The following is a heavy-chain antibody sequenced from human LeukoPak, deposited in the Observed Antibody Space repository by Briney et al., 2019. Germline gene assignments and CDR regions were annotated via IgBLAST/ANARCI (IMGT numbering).Heavy chain of an antibody. D-gene: IGHD3-10*01. J-gene: IGHJ4*02. CDR3: VRATAAGSGRAFDY. Sequence: PSETLSLTCAVYGESISDYYWTWIRQFPGKGLEWIGEIHHSKGTNYNPSLKIRLTMSVDRSKNQFSLKLSSVAAADTAIYYCVRATAAGSGRAFDYWAQGSLVPVSS. CDR2: IHHSKGT. CDR1: GESISDYY. V-gene: IGHV4-34*01.